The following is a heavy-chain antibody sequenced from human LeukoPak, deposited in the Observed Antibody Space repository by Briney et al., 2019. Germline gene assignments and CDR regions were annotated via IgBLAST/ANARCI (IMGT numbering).Heavy chain of an antibody. CDR1: GVSFNNYY. V-gene: IGHV4-59*12. CDR2: IYYSGST. D-gene: IGHD5-18*01. Sequence: SETLSLTCAVYGVSFNNYYWSWIRQPPGKGLEWIGYIYYSGSTNYNPSLKSRVTISVDTSKNQFSLKLSSVTAADTAVYYCARIHGYGPRYYYYYYMDVWGKGTTVTVSS. CDR3: ARIHGYGPRYYYYYYMDV. J-gene: IGHJ6*03.